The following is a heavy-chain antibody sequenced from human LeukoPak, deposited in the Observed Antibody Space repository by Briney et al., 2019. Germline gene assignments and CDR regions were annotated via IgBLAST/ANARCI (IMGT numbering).Heavy chain of an antibody. CDR1: GFPFSSYG. CDR3: AKVLVNYYGSGSYYDAFDI. V-gene: IGHV3-30*02. Sequence: PWGSLSLSCAASGFPFSSYGMHWVRQAPGKGLEGVAFIRYDGSNKYYADSVKGRFTISGDNSKNTLYLQMNSLRAEDTAVYYCAKVLVNYYGSGSYYDAFDIWGQGTMVTVSS. CDR2: IRYDGSNK. D-gene: IGHD3-10*01. J-gene: IGHJ3*02.